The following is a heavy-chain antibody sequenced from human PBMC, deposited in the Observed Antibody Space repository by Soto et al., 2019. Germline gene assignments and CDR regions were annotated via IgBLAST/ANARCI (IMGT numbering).Heavy chain of an antibody. D-gene: IGHD3-10*01. CDR2: IYYSGST. CDR3: ARTYYYGSGTSDY. CDR1: GGSISSGDYY. Sequence: QVQLQESGPGLVKPSETLSLTCTVSGGSISSGDYYWSWIRQPPGKGLEWIGYIYYSGSTHYNPSFNSRVTISVDTSKNQFSLKLRSVTAADTAVYYCARTYYYGSGTSDYWGQGTLVTVSS. V-gene: IGHV4-30-4*01. J-gene: IGHJ4*02.